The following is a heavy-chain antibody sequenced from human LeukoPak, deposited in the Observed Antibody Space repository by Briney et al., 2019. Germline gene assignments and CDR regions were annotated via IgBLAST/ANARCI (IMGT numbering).Heavy chain of an antibody. CDR2: IRSKAFGETA. V-gene: IGHV3-49*04. CDR1: GFTFGDYA. CDR3: AKGYEQWLNC. J-gene: IGHJ4*02. D-gene: IGHD6-19*01. Sequence: PGGSLRLSCTVSGFTFGDYAINWVRQAPGKGLEWVGFIRSKAFGETAEYAASVKGRFTISRDDSKSIAYLQMNSLKTEDTAVYYCAKGYEQWLNCWGQGTLVTVSS.